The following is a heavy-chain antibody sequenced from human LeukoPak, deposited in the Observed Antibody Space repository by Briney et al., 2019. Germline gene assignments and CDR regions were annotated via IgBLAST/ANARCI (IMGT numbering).Heavy chain of an antibody. CDR3: ARDTAWYTAHYYMDV. V-gene: IGHV3-30*03. J-gene: IGHJ6*03. D-gene: IGHD2-8*01. Sequence: GGSLRLSCAASGFTFSNYGMHWVRQAPGKGLEWVAVISYDGSHKYYADSVKGRFTISRDNSKNTLHLQMISLRADDTAVYYCARDTAWYTAHYYMDVWGKGTTVIVS. CDR2: ISYDGSHK. CDR1: GFTFSNYG.